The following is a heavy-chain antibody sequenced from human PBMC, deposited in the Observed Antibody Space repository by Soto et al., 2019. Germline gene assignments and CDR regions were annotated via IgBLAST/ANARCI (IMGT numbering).Heavy chain of an antibody. CDR3: AKNTGGTRGPYFDY. V-gene: IGHV4-28*01. J-gene: IGHJ4*02. D-gene: IGHD1-1*01. Sequence: QVQLQESGPGLVKTADTQSLTCAVAGYTISGSNWWGWVRQPPGRGLEWIGYISYSGTTYYNPSLKSRVTMSIDTSKNQFSLDLSSVTAVDTAVYYCAKNTGGTRGPYFDYWGQGTPVTVSS. CDR2: ISYSGTT. CDR1: GYTISGSNW.